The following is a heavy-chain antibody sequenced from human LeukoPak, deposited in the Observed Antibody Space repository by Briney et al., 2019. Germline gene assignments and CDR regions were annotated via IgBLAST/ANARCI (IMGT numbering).Heavy chain of an antibody. V-gene: IGHV3-7*01. CDR2: IKQDGSEK. CDR1: GLTFSSYW. Sequence: GGSLRLSCAASGLTFSSYWMSWVRQAPVKGLEWVANIKQDGSEKYYVDSVKGRFTISRDNAKNSLYLQMNSLRAEDTAVYYCARESPQLLYIDYWGQGTLVTVSS. CDR3: ARESPQLLYIDY. D-gene: IGHD2-2*01. J-gene: IGHJ4*02.